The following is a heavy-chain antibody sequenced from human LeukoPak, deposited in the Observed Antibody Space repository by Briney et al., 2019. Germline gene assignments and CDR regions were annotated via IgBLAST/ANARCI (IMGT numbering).Heavy chain of an antibody. CDR2: IKQDGSEK. V-gene: IGHV3-7*01. CDR1: GFTFSSYW. D-gene: IGHD6-13*01. J-gene: IGHJ3*02. Sequence: AGGSLRLSCAASGFTFSSYWMSWVRQAPGKGLEWVANIKQDGSEKYYVDSVKGRFTISRDNAKNSLYLQMNSLRAEDTAVYYCAREGIAAAGTDGGKDAFDIWGQGTMVTVSS. CDR3: AREGIAAAGTDGGKDAFDI.